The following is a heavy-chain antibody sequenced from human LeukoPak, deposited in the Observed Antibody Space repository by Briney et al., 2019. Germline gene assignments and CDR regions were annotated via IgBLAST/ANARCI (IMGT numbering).Heavy chain of an antibody. D-gene: IGHD3-10*01. V-gene: IGHV4-39*01. CDR3: ARHQIRGYYMDV. CDR2: INHSGST. CDR1: GDSISTSNSY. J-gene: IGHJ6*03. Sequence: SETLSLTCTVSGDSISTSNSYWGWIRQPPGKGLEWIGEINHSGSTNYNPSLKSRVTISVDTSKNQFSLKLSSVTAADTAVYYCARHQIRGYYMDVWGKGTTVTISS.